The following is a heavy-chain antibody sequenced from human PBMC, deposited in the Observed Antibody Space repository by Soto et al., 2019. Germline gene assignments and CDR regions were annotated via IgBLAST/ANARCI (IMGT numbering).Heavy chain of an antibody. D-gene: IGHD4-17*01. Sequence: ASVKVSCKASGYTFTSYDINWVRQATGQGLEWMGWMNPNSGNTDYAQKFRGRVTMTRDTSIRTAYMELSGLTSEDTAVYYCARRNGDYGRLADWGLGTLVTVSS. CDR3: ARRNGDYGRLAD. V-gene: IGHV1-8*01. CDR2: MNPNSGNT. CDR1: GYTFTSYD. J-gene: IGHJ4*02.